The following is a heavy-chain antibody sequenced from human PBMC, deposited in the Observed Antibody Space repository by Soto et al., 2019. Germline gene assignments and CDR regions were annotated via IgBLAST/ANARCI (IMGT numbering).Heavy chain of an antibody. J-gene: IGHJ4*02. Sequence: QITLKESGPTLVKPTQTLTLTCTFSGFSLSTSGVGVGWIRQPPGKALEWLALIYWDDDKRYSPSLKSRLTIAQDTSKNQVVLTVTNMDPVDTATYYCAHRPSYCSGGSCYSGFDYWGQGTLVTVSS. CDR1: GFSLSTSGVG. D-gene: IGHD2-15*01. V-gene: IGHV2-5*02. CDR2: IYWDDDK. CDR3: AHRPSYCSGGSCYSGFDY.